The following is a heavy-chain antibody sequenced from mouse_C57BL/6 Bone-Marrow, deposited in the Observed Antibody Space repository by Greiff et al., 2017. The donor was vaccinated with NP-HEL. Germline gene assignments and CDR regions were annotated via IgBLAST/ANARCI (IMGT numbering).Heavy chain of an antibody. J-gene: IGHJ1*03. CDR1: GFTFSDYG. D-gene: IGHD1-1*01. CDR3: ARVITTVVAPGYFDV. Sequence: EVQRVESGGGLVKPGGSLKLSCAASGFTFSDYGMHWVRQAPEKGLEWVAYISSGSSTIYYADTVKGRFTISRDNAKNTLFLQMTSLRSEDTAMYYCARVITTVVAPGYFDVWGTGTTVTVSS. CDR2: ISSGSSTI. V-gene: IGHV5-17*01.